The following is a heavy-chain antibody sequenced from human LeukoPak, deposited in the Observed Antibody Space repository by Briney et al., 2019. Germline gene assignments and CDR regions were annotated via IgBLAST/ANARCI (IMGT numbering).Heavy chain of an antibody. V-gene: IGHV3-66*02. CDR2: IYSGGST. Sequence: PGGSLRLSCAASGFTVSSNYMSWVRQAPGKGLEWVSVIYSGGSTYYADSVKGRFTISRDNSKNTLYLQMNSLRAEDTAVYYCARNKNYYDSGGTANNGGQGTLATVSS. CDR1: GFTVSSNY. J-gene: IGHJ4*02. D-gene: IGHD3-22*01. CDR3: ARNKNYYDSGGTANN.